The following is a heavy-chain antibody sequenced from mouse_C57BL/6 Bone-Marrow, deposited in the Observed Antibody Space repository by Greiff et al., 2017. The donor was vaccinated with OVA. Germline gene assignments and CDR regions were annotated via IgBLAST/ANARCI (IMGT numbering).Heavy chain of an antibody. V-gene: IGHV5-9-1*02. Sequence: EVKVVESGEGLVKPGGSLKLSCAASGFTFSSYAMSWVRQTPEQRLEWVAYISSGGGYTYYADTVKGRFTLSRDNARNTLYLQMSSLTSEDTAVYYCTREGITPHYFAYWGQGTPVTVSA. CDR1: GFTFSSYA. J-gene: IGHJ3*01. CDR2: ISSGGGYT. CDR3: TREGITPHYFAY. D-gene: IGHD1-1*01.